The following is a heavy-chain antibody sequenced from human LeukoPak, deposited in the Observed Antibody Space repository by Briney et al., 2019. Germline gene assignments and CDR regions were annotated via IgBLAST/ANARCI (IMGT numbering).Heavy chain of an antibody. Sequence: GGSLRLSCAASGFTFSSYEMNWVRQAPGKGLEWVSYISSSSTIYYADSVKGRFTISRDNAKNSLYLQMNSLRAEDTAVYYCARGPHYEYYYYYGMDVWGQGTTVTVSS. D-gene: IGHD4-17*01. CDR3: ARGPHYEYYYYYGMDV. CDR1: GFTFSSYE. CDR2: ISSSSTI. J-gene: IGHJ6*02. V-gene: IGHV3-48*03.